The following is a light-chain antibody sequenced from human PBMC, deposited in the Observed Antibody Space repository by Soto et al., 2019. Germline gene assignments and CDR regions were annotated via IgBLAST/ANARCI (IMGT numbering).Light chain of an antibody. CDR2: EVS. CDR3: CSFAGSFYV. J-gene: IGLJ1*01. Sequence: QSALTQPRSVSGSPGQSVAISCTGTSRDVDAYDFVSWYQHHPGKAPKLIISEVSKRPSGVSHRFSGSKSGNTASLTISGLQAGDEADYFCCSFAGSFYVFGTGTKLTVL. V-gene: IGLV2-11*01. CDR1: SRDVDAYDF.